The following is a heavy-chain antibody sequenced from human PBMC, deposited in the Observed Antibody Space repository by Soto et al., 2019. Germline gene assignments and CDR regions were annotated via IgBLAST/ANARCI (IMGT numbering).Heavy chain of an antibody. CDR2: VPYSGET. CDR3: ARARSGYYVTD. D-gene: IGHD3-10*02. J-gene: IGHJ4*02. CDR1: GGSVSSAEDY. Sequence: QVQLQESGPGLVKPSETLSLTCTVFGGSVSSAEDYWSWIRQPPGKGLEWIGSVPYSGETYYNPSHKSRIALLADTSRNQFSLRVRSVPAADTAVYYCARARSGYYVTDWGQGTLVTVSS. V-gene: IGHV4-30-4*01.